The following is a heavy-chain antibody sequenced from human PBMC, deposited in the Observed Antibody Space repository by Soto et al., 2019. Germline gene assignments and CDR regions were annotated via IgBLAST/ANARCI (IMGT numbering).Heavy chain of an antibody. V-gene: IGHV3-48*02. CDR1: GFTFSSYS. D-gene: IGHD2-21*01. CDR2: ISSSSSTI. J-gene: IGHJ6*02. CDR3: ARDNSVVVPFYYYYGMDV. Sequence: PGGSLRLSCAASGFTFSSYSMNWVRQAPGKGLEWVSYISSSSSTIYYADSVKGRFTISRDNAKNSLYLQMNSLRDEDTAVYYCARDNSVVVPFYYYYGMDVWGQGTTVTGSS.